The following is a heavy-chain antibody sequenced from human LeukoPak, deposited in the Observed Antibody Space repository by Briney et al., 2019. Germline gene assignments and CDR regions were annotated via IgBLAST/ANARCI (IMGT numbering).Heavy chain of an antibody. CDR1: GFTFSSYA. V-gene: IGHV3-23*01. CDR2: VTRSGGSA. D-gene: IGHD1-26*01. J-gene: IGHJ4*02. Sequence: PGGSLRLSCAASGFTFSSYAMSWVRQAPGKGLEWVSTVTRSGGSAYYADSVKGRFTNSRDNSKKMLSLQMSSLRAEDTAVYYCAKTMGAIDHDYWGQGTLVTVSS. CDR3: AKTMGAIDHDY.